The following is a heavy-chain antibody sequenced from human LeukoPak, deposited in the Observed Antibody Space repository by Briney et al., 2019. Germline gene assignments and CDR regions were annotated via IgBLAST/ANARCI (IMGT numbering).Heavy chain of an antibody. J-gene: IGHJ5*02. D-gene: IGHD3-3*01. CDR1: GYSFTSYG. CDR3: ASQKITIFGVVIQNWFDP. CDR2: INPNSGGT. V-gene: IGHV1-2*02. Sequence: ASVKVSCKASGYSFTSYGISWVRQAPGQGLEWMGWINPNSGGTNYAQKFQGRVTMTRDTSISTAYMELSRLRSDDTAVYYCASQKITIFGVVIQNWFDPWGQGTLVTVSS.